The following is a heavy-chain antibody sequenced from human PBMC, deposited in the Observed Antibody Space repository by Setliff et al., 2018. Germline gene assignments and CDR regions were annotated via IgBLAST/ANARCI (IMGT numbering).Heavy chain of an antibody. CDR2: IRSQAYGGTT. CDR1: GFTFGDFA. Sequence: PGGSLRLSCAASGFTFGDFAMTWVRQAPGKGLAWVGFIRSQAYGGTTEYAASVKGRFTISRDDSKNIAYLQMNSLKTEDTAVYYCTRGYDILTGYETTLDYWGQGTLVTVSS. J-gene: IGHJ4*02. D-gene: IGHD3-9*01. V-gene: IGHV3-49*04. CDR3: TRGYDILTGYETTLDY.